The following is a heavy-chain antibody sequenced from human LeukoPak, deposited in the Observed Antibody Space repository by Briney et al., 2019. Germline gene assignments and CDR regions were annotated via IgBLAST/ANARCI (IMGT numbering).Heavy chain of an antibody. Sequence: PGGSLRLSCAASGFTFSSYAMSWVRQAPGKGLGWGSAISGSGGSTYYADSVKGRFTISRDNSKNTLYLQMNSLRAEDTAVYYCAKFGSYYDSSGYYFDYWGQGTLVTVSS. V-gene: IGHV3-23*01. D-gene: IGHD3-22*01. CDR3: AKFGSYYDSSGYYFDY. CDR2: ISGSGGST. J-gene: IGHJ4*02. CDR1: GFTFSSYA.